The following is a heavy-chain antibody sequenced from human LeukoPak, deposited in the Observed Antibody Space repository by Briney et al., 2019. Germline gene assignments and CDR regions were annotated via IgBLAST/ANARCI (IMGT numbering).Heavy chain of an antibody. CDR1: GFTFSSYA. V-gene: IGHV3-23*01. J-gene: IGHJ4*02. CDR2: ISGSGGST. Sequence: GGSLRLSCAASGFTFSSYAMSWVRQAPGKGLEWVSAISGSGGSTYYADSVKGRFTISRDNSKNTLYLQMNSLRVEDTALYYCAQGFGSGWYPHWGQGSLVSVSS. CDR3: AQGFGSGWYPH. D-gene: IGHD6-19*01.